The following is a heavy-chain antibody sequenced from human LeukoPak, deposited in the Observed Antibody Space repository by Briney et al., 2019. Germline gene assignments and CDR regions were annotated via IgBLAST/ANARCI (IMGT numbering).Heavy chain of an antibody. J-gene: IGHJ4*02. D-gene: IGHD2-15*01. CDR3: ARDGIVVVVAATHSLCDY. V-gene: IGHV1-2*02. CDR2: INPNSGGT. Sequence: ASVKVSCKASGYTFTGYYMHWVRQAPGQGLEWMGWINPNSGGTNYAQKFQGRVTMTRDTSISTAYMELRSLRSDDTAVYYCARDGIVVVVAATHSLCDYWGQGTLVTVSS. CDR1: GYTFTGYY.